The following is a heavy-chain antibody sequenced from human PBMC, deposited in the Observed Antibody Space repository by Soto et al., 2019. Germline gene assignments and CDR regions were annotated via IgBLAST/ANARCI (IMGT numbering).Heavy chain of an antibody. V-gene: IGHV1-2*04. D-gene: IGHD2-8*01. J-gene: IGHJ6*02. Sequence: ASVKVSCKASGYSFTDYHIHWVRQAPGQGLEWLGRINPKSGGTSTAQRFQGWVTMTTDTSISTASMELTRLTSDDTAIYYCARGDSTDCYNGLCSFFYYQGMDVWGPGNKVTVS. CDR3: ARGDSTDCYNGLCSFFYYQGMDV. CDR1: GYSFTDYH. CDR2: INPKSGGT.